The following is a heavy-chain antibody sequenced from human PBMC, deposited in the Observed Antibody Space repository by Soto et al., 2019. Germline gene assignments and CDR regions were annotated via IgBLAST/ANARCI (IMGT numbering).Heavy chain of an antibody. V-gene: IGHV1-3*01. Sequence: GGPVKGSCKASGYTFTSYAIHWGRPAPGQRVGWRGWINAGNGNTKYSQKFQGRVTITRDTSASTAYMGLSSLRSEDTAVYYCARELAITIFGVAPMGAFDIWGQGTMVTVSS. CDR1: GYTFTSYA. CDR3: ARELAITIFGVAPMGAFDI. D-gene: IGHD3-3*01. CDR2: INAGNGNT. J-gene: IGHJ3*02.